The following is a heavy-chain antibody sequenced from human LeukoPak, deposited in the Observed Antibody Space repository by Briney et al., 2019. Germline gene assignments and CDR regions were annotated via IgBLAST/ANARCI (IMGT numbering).Heavy chain of an antibody. CDR1: GGSISTTNYY. V-gene: IGHV4-39*02. CDR3: ARDYNNYYFDY. J-gene: IGHJ4*02. Sequence: SETLSLTCNVSGGSISTTNYYWGWIRQPPGKGLEWIGNIYYSGSTYYNPSLKSRVTISVDTSKNQFSLRLNSVTAADTAVYYCARDYNNYYFDYWGQGALVTVSS. D-gene: IGHD5-24*01. CDR2: IYYSGST.